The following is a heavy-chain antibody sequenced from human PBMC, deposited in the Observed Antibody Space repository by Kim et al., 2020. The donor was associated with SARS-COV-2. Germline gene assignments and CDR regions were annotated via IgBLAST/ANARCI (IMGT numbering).Heavy chain of an antibody. CDR3: TTDGVETPSISSLYYYDSSGYNGN. Sequence: GGSLRLSCAASGFTFSNAWMSWVRQAPGKGLEWVGRIKSKTDGGTTDYAAPVKGRFTISRDDSKNTLYLQMNGLKTEDTAVYYCTTDGVETPSISSLYYYDSSGYNGNWGQGTLVTVSS. CDR2: IKSKTDGGTT. D-gene: IGHD3-22*01. CDR1: GFTFSNAW. V-gene: IGHV3-15*01. J-gene: IGHJ4*02.